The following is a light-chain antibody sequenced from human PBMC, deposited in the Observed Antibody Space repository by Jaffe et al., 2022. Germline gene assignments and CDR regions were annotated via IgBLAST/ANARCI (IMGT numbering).Light chain of an antibody. CDR3: SAWDGRLRGYV. CDR1: INDVGTYG. Sequence: QAGLTQPPSVSGGLGQTATVTCTGNINDVGTYGAAWLRQHQGHPPKLLFYRNNDRPSGISERFSASRSGDTASLTITGLQPEDEADYYCSAWDGRLRGYVLGTGTKVTVL. CDR2: RNN. V-gene: IGLV10-54*01. J-gene: IGLJ1*01.